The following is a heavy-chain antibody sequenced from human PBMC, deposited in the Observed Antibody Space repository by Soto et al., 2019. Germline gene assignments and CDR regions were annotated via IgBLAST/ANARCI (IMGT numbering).Heavy chain of an antibody. V-gene: IGHV3-9*01. D-gene: IGHD5-12*01. J-gene: IGHJ2*01. CDR2: ISWNSGSI. Sequence: DVQLVESGGGLVQPGRSLRLSCAASGFTFDDYAMHWVRQAPGKGLEWVSGISWNSGSIGYADSVKGRFTISRDNAKNSLYLQMNSLRAEDTALYYCAKVATIKGDWYFDLWGRGTLVTVSS. CDR3: AKVATIKGDWYFDL. CDR1: GFTFDDYA.